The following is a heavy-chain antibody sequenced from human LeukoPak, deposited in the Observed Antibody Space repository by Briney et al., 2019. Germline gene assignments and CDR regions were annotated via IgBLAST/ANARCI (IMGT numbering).Heavy chain of an antibody. V-gene: IGHV4-59*01. Sequence: SETLSLTCTVSGGSISSYYGTWIRQPPGKGLEWIGYIYYSGSTNYNPSLKSRVTISVDTSKNQFSLKLSSVTAADTAVYYCAREAESSSLDYWGQGTLVTVSS. CDR1: GGSISSYY. J-gene: IGHJ4*02. CDR3: AREAESSSLDY. CDR2: IYYSGST. D-gene: IGHD6-13*01.